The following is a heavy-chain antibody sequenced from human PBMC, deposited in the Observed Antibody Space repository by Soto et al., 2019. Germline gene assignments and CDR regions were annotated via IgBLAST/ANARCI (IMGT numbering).Heavy chain of an antibody. V-gene: IGHV3-21*01. Sequence: GGSLRLSCAASGFTFSSYSMNWVRQAPGKGLEWVSSISSSSSYIYYADSVKGRFTISRDNAKNSLYLQMNSLRAEDTAVYYCASSITMVRGVIRYYYYGMDVWGQGTTVTVSS. D-gene: IGHD3-10*01. J-gene: IGHJ6*02. CDR1: GFTFSSYS. CDR2: ISSSSSYI. CDR3: ASSITMVRGVIRYYYYGMDV.